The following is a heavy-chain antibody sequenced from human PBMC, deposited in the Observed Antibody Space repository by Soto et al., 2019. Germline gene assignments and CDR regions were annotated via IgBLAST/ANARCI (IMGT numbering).Heavy chain of an antibody. CDR1: GYTFPNYG. Sequence: ASVKVSCKASGYTFPNYGISWVRQAPGQGLEWMGWISGYNGNTNYVQKLLGRVTMTTDTSTTTAYMELRSLRSDDTAVYYCARDTPPGGQNEIYYGLDVWGQGTTVTVSS. CDR3: ARDTPPGGQNEIYYGLDV. J-gene: IGHJ6*02. CDR2: ISGYNGNT. V-gene: IGHV1-18*01. D-gene: IGHD1-1*01.